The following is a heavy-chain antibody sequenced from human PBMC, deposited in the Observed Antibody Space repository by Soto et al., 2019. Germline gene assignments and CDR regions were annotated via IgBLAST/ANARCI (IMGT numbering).Heavy chain of an antibody. V-gene: IGHV6-1*01. CDR1: GDSVSSNSAA. CDR2: TYYRSKWYN. CDR3: ARDEIFGVVIRYYYYGMDV. D-gene: IGHD3-3*01. J-gene: IGHJ6*02. Sequence: SQTLSLTCAISGDSVSSNSAAWNWIRQSPSRGLEWLGRTYYRSKWYNDYAVSVKSRITINPDTSKNQFSLQLNSVTPEDTAAYYCARDEIFGVVIRYYYYGMDVWGQGTTVTVSS.